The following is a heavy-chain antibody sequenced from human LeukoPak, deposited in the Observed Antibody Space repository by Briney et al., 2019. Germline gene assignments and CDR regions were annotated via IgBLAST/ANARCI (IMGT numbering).Heavy chain of an antibody. D-gene: IGHD1-26*01. Sequence: SQTLSLTCTVSGGSISSGGYYWSWIRQPPGKGLEWIGEINHSGSTNYNPSLKSRVTISVDTSKNRFSLKLSSVTAADTAVYYCARDGSYYDFDYWGQGTLVTVSS. V-gene: IGHV4-30-2*01. J-gene: IGHJ4*02. CDR3: ARDGSYYDFDY. CDR2: INHSGST. CDR1: GGSISSGGYY.